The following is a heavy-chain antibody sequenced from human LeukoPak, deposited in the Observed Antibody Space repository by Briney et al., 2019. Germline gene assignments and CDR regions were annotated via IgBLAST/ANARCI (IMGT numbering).Heavy chain of an antibody. J-gene: IGHJ5*02. CDR1: GFTFRDYG. Sequence: GGSLRLSCAASGFTFRDYGMNWVRQAPGKGLEWFSFISGSRSIISYADSVKGRFTISRDNAKNSLYLQMNSLRADDTAVYYCARQFRAKYNALDLWGQGTLVTVSS. CDR2: ISGSRSII. CDR3: ARQFRAKYNALDL. D-gene: IGHD1-1*01. V-gene: IGHV3-48*04.